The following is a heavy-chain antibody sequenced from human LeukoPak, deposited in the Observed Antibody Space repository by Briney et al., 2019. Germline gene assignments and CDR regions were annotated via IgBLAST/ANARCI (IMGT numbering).Heavy chain of an antibody. D-gene: IGHD2-15*01. CDR3: ANGDCRGGRCSSGAY. Sequence: GGSLRLSCAASGFNFRDYGMHWVRQAPGKGLEWVSYTRDDGSKQWYGDSVKGRFTISRDNSKSTLYLQMNSLRGEDTAVYYCANGDCRGGRCSSGAYWGQGTLVTVSS. V-gene: IGHV3-30*02. J-gene: IGHJ4*02. CDR1: GFNFRDYG. CDR2: TRDDGSKQ.